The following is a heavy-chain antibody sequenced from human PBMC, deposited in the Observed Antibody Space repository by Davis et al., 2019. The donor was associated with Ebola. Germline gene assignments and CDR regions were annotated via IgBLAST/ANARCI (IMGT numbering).Heavy chain of an antibody. J-gene: IGHJ5*02. CDR1: GYTFTDYY. Sequence: ASVKVSCKASGYTFTDYYIHWVRQAPGQGLEWMGWINPISSDTNYAQDFQGRVTMTRDTSISTVYMALSRLSSDDTAVYYCARSRNDDFRWFDPWGQGALVTVSS. V-gene: IGHV1-2*02. CDR2: INPISSDT. CDR3: ARSRNDDFRWFDP. D-gene: IGHD3-3*01.